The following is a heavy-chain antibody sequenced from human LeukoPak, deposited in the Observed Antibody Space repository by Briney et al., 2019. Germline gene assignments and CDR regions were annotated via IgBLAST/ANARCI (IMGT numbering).Heavy chain of an antibody. CDR2: IRYDESNK. V-gene: IGHV3-30*02. D-gene: IGHD2-2*01. Sequence: GGSLRLACGASGFTFNNYGMHWVRQAPGKRPEWVAFIRYDESNKYYADSVKGRFTISRDNSKNTLHLQMNSLRVEDAAVYYCARAYCASTICYGGGKIDYWGQGTLVTVSS. CDR3: ARAYCASTICYGGGKIDY. CDR1: GFTFNNYG. J-gene: IGHJ4*02.